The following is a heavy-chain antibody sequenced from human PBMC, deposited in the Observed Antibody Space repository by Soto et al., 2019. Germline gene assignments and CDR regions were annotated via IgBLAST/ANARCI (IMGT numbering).Heavy chain of an antibody. J-gene: IGHJ4*02. Sequence: QVQLVQSGAEVKKPGASVKVSCKASVYTFTSYGISWVRQAPGQVLEWMGWISAYNGNTNYAQKLQGRVTMTTDPSTSKAYLELRSLRSDDTAVDYCAGSNMVRGPGSFDYWGQGTLVTVSS. D-gene: IGHD3-10*01. V-gene: IGHV1-18*04. CDR2: ISAYNGNT. CDR1: VYTFTSYG. CDR3: AGSNMVRGPGSFDY.